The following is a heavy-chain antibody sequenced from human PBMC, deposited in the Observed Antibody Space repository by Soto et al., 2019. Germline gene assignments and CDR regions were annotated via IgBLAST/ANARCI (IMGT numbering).Heavy chain of an antibody. CDR3: AKDPKGSGWQYYYYYGMDV. CDR2: IGSNK. Sequence: GGSLRLSCVASGFTLSNYAMSWFRQAPGKGLEWVSTIGSNKYYADSVKGRFTISRDNSKNTLYLQMNSLRAEDTAVYYCAKDPKGSGWQYYYYYGMDVWGQGTTVTVSS. CDR1: GFTLSNYA. V-gene: IGHV3-23*05. J-gene: IGHJ6*02. D-gene: IGHD6-19*01.